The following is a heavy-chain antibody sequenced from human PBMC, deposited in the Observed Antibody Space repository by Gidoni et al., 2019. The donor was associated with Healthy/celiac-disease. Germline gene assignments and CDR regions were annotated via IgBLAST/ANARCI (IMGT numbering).Heavy chain of an antibody. CDR3: ARGSWRTGHYYYYGMDV. Sequence: QVQLQQWGAGLLTPSETLSLTCAVYGGSFSGYYWSWIRQPPGKGLEWIGEINHSGSTNYNPSLKSRVTISVDTSKNQFSLKLSSVTAADTAVYYCARGSWRTGHYYYYGMDVWGQGTTVTVSS. CDR1: GGSFSGYY. J-gene: IGHJ6*02. D-gene: IGHD3-10*01. CDR2: INHSGST. V-gene: IGHV4-34*01.